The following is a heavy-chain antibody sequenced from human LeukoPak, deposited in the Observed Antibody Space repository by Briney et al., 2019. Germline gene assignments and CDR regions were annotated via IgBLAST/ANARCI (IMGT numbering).Heavy chain of an antibody. J-gene: IGHJ4*02. CDR3: ARVLTMVRGVIWFDY. V-gene: IGHV4-34*01. CDR1: GGSFSGYY. CDR2: INHSGST. Sequence: SETLSHTCAVYGGSFSGYYWSWIRQPPGKGLEWIGEINHSGSTNYNPSLKSRVTISVDTSKNQFSLKLSSVTAADTAVYYCARVLTMVRGVIWFDYWGQGTLVTVSS. D-gene: IGHD3-10*01.